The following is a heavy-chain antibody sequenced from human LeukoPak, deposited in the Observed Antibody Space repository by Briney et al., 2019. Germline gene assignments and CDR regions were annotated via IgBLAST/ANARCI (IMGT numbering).Heavy chain of an antibody. V-gene: IGHV3-66*01. D-gene: IGHD3-22*01. CDR2: IYSGGST. Sequence: PGGSLRLSCAASGFTFSIYSMNWVRQAPGKGLEWVSVIYSGGSTYYADSVKGRFTISRDNSKNTLYLQMNSLRAEDTAVYYCARVSRYYYGYWGQGTLVTVSS. J-gene: IGHJ4*02. CDR3: ARVSRYYYGY. CDR1: GFTFSIYS.